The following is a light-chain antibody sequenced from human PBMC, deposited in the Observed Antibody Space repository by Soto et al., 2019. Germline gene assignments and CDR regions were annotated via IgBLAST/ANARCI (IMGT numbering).Light chain of an antibody. CDR2: AVS. V-gene: IGLV2-14*01. Sequence: QSALTQPASVSGSPGQPITISCTGTASDVGGYNYVSWYQQHPGKAPKLMIHAVSNRPSGISSRFSGSKSGNTASLTISGLQSEDEADYFCCSYTSRTTYVFGTGTKV. J-gene: IGLJ1*01. CDR3: CSYTSRTTYV. CDR1: ASDVGGYNY.